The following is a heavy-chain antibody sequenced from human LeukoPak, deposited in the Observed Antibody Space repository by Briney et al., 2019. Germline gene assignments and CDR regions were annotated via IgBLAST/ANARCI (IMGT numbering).Heavy chain of an antibody. CDR1: GGSIGSYY. V-gene: IGHV4-59*12. Sequence: PSETLSLTCSVSGGSIGSYYWTWIRQSPGKGLEWIGYIYYGGSTNYNPSLKSRVSISVDTSNNQFSLQLRSVSAADTAIYYCARGRERDGSYPWFDSWGQGTLVTVSS. CDR3: ARGRERDGSYPWFDS. CDR2: IYYGGST. J-gene: IGHJ5*01. D-gene: IGHD3-16*02.